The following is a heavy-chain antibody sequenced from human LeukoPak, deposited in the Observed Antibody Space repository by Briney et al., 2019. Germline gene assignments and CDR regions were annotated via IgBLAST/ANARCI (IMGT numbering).Heavy chain of an antibody. CDR1: GFTFSSYA. CDR3: AKGPLKRIVATMHYYYYGMDV. V-gene: IGHV3-23*01. D-gene: IGHD5-12*01. CDR2: ISGSGGTT. J-gene: IGHJ6*02. Sequence: GGSLRLSCAASGFTFSSYAMSWVRQAPGKGLEWVSAISGSGGTTYYADSVKGRFTISRDNSKNSLYLQMNSLRTEDTALYYCAKGPLKRIVATMHYYYYGMDVWGQGTTVTVSS.